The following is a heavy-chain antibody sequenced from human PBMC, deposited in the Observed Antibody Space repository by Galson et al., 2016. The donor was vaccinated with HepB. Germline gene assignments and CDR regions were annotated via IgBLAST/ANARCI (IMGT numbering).Heavy chain of an antibody. D-gene: IGHD3-3*01. CDR2: ISSDSGTI. V-gene: IGHV3-48*01. CDR3: AKDPADLEWLPYFDY. CDR1: KFAFSTYT. Sequence: SLRLSCAASKFAFSTYTMNWVRQAPGKGLEWVSYISSDSGTIYYADSVKGRFTISRDNSKNTLYLQMNSPRPEDTAVYYCAKDPADLEWLPYFDYWGQGTLVTVSS. J-gene: IGHJ4*02.